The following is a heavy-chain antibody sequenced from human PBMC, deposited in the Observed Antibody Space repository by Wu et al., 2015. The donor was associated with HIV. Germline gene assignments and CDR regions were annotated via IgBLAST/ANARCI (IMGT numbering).Heavy chain of an antibody. CDR1: GYTFTSYG. D-gene: IGHD3-22*01. J-gene: IGHJ3*02. CDR2: ISAYNGNT. CDR3: ARVSGFGYYDSSGYSDAFDI. V-gene: IGHV1-18*01. Sequence: QVQLVQSGAEVKKPGASVKVSCKASGYTFTSYGISWVRQAPGQGLEWMGWISAYNGNTNYAQKLQGRVTMTTDTSTSTAYMELRSLRSDDTAVYYCARVSGFGYYDSSGYSDAFDIWAKGQWSPSLQ.